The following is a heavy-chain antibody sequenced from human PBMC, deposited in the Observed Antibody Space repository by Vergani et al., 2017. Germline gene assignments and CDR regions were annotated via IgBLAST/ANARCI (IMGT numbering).Heavy chain of an antibody. D-gene: IGHD3-22*01. CDR2: IKQDGSEK. V-gene: IGHV3-7*01. J-gene: IGHJ4*02. CDR3: ARDQPNCYDSSGYGEFDY. CDR1: GFTFSSYW. Sequence: EVQLVESGGGLVQPGGSLRLSCAASGFTFSSYWMSWVRQAPGKGLEWVANIKQDGSEKYYVDSVKGRFTISRDNAKNSLYLQMNSLRAEDTAVYYCARDQPNCYDSSGYGEFDYWGQGTLVTVSS.